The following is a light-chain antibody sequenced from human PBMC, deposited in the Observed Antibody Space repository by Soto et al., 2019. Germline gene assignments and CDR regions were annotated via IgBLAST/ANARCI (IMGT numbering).Light chain of an antibody. V-gene: IGKV3-20*02. J-gene: IGKJ4*01. CDR3: QRYNNWPLT. CDR2: GTS. CDR1: QGVSSN. Sequence: EIVLTQSPATLSLSPGERATLSCRASQGVSSNYLAWYQQKSGQAPRLLLYGTSSRATGIPERFSGSRSGTEFTLTINSLQSEDFAVYYCQRYNNWPLTFGGGTKVDIK.